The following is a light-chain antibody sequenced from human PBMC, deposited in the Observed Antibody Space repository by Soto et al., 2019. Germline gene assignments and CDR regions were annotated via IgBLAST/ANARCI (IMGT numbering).Light chain of an antibody. Sequence: EIVLTQSPGTLSLSPGERATLSCRASQSVSSSYLAWYQQKPGQAPRLLIYGASSRATGIPDRFSGSGSGTDFTFTISRLEPGDFALYYCQHYGSSPLTFGGGTKVEIK. CDR3: QHYGSSPLT. CDR1: QSVSSSY. J-gene: IGKJ4*01. CDR2: GAS. V-gene: IGKV3-20*01.